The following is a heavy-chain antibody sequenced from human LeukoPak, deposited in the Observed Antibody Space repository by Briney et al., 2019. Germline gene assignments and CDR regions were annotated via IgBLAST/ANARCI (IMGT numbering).Heavy chain of an antibody. CDR3: ARSDTYYYDSSGYYWVY. CDR1: GYTFTSYY. V-gene: IGHV1-46*01. Sequence: ASVKVSCKASGYTFTSYYMHWVRQAPRQGLEWTGIINPSGGSTSYAQKFQGRVTMTRDTSTSTVCMELSSLRSEDTAVYYCARSDTYYYDSSGYYWVYWGQGTLVTVSS. D-gene: IGHD3-22*01. CDR2: INPSGGST. J-gene: IGHJ4*02.